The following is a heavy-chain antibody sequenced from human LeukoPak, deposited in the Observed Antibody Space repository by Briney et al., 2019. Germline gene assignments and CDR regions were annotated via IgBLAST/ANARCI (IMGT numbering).Heavy chain of an antibody. CDR2: IKQDGSEK. J-gene: IGHJ4*02. D-gene: IGHD4-23*01. CDR1: GFTFSSYS. CDR3: ARGLRWPDF. V-gene: IGHV3-7*03. Sequence: GGSLRLSCAASGFTFSSYSMNWVRQAPGKGLEWVANIKQDGSEKYYVASVKGRFTISRDNAKNSLYLQMNSLRADDTAVYYCARGLRWPDFGGQGTLVTVSS.